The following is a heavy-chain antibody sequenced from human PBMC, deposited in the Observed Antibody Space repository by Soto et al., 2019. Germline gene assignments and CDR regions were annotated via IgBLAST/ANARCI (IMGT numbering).Heavy chain of an antibody. CDR2: INPILSMS. J-gene: IGHJ4*02. CDR1: GDTFAFHS. V-gene: IGHV1-69*02. D-gene: IGHD3-10*01. Sequence: QVQLVQSGAEVKRPGPSVKVSCKASGDTFAFHSINWVRQAPGLGLEWMGRINPILSMSNYAQRFQGRVTMTADKSTSTAYMVLSSLRSEDTAIYYCATSYGSGYRAFDYWGQGALVTVSS. CDR3: ATSYGSGYRAFDY.